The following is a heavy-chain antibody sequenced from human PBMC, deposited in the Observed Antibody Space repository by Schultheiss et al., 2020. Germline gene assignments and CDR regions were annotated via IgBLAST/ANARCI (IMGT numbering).Heavy chain of an antibody. Sequence: ASVKVSCKASGYTFTGYYMHWVRQAPGQGLEWMAIINPSGGSTSYAQKFQGRVTMTRDTSTSTAYMELRSLRSDDTAVYYCARFLHYDTSGYSNVVFHYGMDVWGKGTTVTGSS. V-gene: IGHV1-46*01. CDR3: ARFLHYDTSGYSNVVFHYGMDV. CDR1: GYTFTGYY. CDR2: INPSGGST. D-gene: IGHD3-22*01. J-gene: IGHJ6*04.